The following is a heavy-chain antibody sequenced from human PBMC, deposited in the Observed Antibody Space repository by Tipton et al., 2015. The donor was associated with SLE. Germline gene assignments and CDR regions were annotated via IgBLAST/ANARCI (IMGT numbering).Heavy chain of an antibody. Sequence: LRLSCTVSGGSVSSSSKYWAWIRQPPGKGLEWIGSIYYTGTTTYYNSFLKSRVTMLVDKSKNQFSLRVTSVTAADTAVYYCARGSDGEYVRYFDVWGPGTLVTVAS. CDR3: ARGSDGEYVRYFDV. CDR2: IYYTGTTT. CDR1: GGSVSSSSKY. D-gene: IGHD4-17*01. V-gene: IGHV4-39*07. J-gene: IGHJ2*01.